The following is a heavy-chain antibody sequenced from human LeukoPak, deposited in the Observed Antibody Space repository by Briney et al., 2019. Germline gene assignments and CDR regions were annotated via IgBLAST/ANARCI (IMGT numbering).Heavy chain of an antibody. CDR1: GFTVSSNY. J-gene: IGHJ4*02. Sequence: GGSLRLSCAASGFTVSSNYMSWVRQAPGKGLEWFSFIRNDGNDEYYADSVKGRFTISRDNSKNTLYLQMNSLRPEDTALYYCVRDFEWSFDTWDQGTLVTVSS. CDR2: IRNDGNDE. D-gene: IGHD3-3*01. V-gene: IGHV3-30*02. CDR3: VRDFEWSFDT.